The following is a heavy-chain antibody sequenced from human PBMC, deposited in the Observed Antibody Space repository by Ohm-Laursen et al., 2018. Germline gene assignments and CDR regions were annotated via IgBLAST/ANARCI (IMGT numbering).Heavy chain of an antibody. J-gene: IGHJ6*02. Sequence: SLRLSCAASGFTFSNYWMHWVCQAPGKGLVWVSRINLGGTYTNYSDSVKGRFTISRDNAKNTLCLQMNSLRAEDTAVYYCVRDSYTSSTSSGYYYGMDVWGQGTTVTVS. CDR2: INLGGTYT. D-gene: IGHD6-13*01. CDR3: VRDSYTSSTSSGYYYGMDV. CDR1: GFTFSNYW. V-gene: IGHV3-74*01.